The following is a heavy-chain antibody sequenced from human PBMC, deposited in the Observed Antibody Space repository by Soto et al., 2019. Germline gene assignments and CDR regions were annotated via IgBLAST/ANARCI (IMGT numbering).Heavy chain of an antibody. CDR1: GGVFGSFS. V-gene: IGHV1-69*01. J-gene: IGHJ6*02. CDR3: AKDRRADWESYYYYAMDV. Sequence: QVQLVQSGAEVRKPGSSVKVSCKASGGVFGSFSITWVRQAPGRGLEWIGGIIPIYGTANYAQNFQGRVTITADAATSTAYVEVSSLGSEDTAVYYCAKDRRADWESYYYYAMDVWGQGTTVIVSS. D-gene: IGHD1-26*01. CDR2: IIPIYGTA.